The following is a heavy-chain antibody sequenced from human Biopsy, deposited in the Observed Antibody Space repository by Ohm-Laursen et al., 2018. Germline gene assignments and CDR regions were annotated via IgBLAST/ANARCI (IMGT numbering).Heavy chain of an antibody. D-gene: IGHD6-19*01. Sequence: SLRLSCAASGFTFSSYWMSWVRQAPGKGLEWVANIKQDGNDKYYVDSVKGRFTISRDNAKNSLYLQMNSLRAEDTAIYYCARSGWNFEFDSWGKGTLVAVSS. CDR3: ARSGWNFEFDS. CDR1: GFTFSSYW. V-gene: IGHV3-7*03. CDR2: IKQDGNDK. J-gene: IGHJ4*02.